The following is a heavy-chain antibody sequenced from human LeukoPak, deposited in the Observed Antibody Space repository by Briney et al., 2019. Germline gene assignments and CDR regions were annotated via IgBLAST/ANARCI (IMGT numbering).Heavy chain of an antibody. J-gene: IGHJ4*02. D-gene: IGHD3-16*02. CDR3: ARDQGFGYYDYVWGSYRLYYFDY. V-gene: IGHV1-18*04. CDR2: ISAYNGNT. CDR1: GYTFTSYG. Sequence: ASVKVSCKASGYTFTSYGISWVRQAPGQGLEWMGWISAYNGNTIYAQKLQGRVTMTTDTSTSTAYMELRSLRSDDTAVYYCARDQGFGYYDYVWGSYRLYYFDYWGQGTLVTVSS.